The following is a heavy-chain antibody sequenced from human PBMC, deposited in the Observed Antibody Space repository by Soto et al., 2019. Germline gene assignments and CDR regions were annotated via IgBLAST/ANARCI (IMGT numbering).Heavy chain of an antibody. Sequence: PGGSLRLSCAASGFSFSDYYMSWIRQAPGKGLEWVSYISGSGSTIFYTDSVKGRFTISRDNAKNSLYLQMNSLRAEDTAVYYCARDPEIVVVPAINFNWFDPWGQGTQVTVSS. CDR3: ARDPEIVVVPAINFNWFDP. V-gene: IGHV3-11*01. J-gene: IGHJ5*02. CDR1: GFSFSDYY. D-gene: IGHD2-2*01. CDR2: ISGSGSTI.